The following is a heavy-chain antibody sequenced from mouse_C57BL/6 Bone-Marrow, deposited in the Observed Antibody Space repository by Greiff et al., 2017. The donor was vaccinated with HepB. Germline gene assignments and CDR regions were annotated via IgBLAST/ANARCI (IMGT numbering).Heavy chain of an antibody. J-gene: IGHJ3*01. D-gene: IGHD4-1*01. CDR1: GYTFTSYW. V-gene: IGHV1-64*01. Sequence: QVQLKQPGAELVKPGASVKLSCKASGYTFTSYWMHWVKQRPGQGLEWIGMIHPNSGSTNYNEKFKSKATLTVDKSSSTAYMQLSSLTSEDSAVYYCARLEGGTGRFAYWGQGTLVTVSA. CDR3: ARLEGGTGRFAY. CDR2: IHPNSGST.